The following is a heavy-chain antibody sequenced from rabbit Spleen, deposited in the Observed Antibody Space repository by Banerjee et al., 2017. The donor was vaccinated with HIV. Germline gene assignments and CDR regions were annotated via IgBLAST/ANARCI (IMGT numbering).Heavy chain of an antibody. V-gene: IGHV1S7*01. Sequence: QSLEESAGGLVQPGGSLKLSCKASGIDFTNYYITWVRQAPGKGLEWIGIIYPAKGSTDYASWVNGRFTISSDNAQSTVDLKMTSLTAADTATYFCARAIVPWLGLTRLDLWGPGTLVTVS. CDR2: IYPAKGST. J-gene: IGHJ3*01. CDR3: ARAIVPWLGLTRLDL. D-gene: IGHD4-1*01. CDR1: GIDFTNYY.